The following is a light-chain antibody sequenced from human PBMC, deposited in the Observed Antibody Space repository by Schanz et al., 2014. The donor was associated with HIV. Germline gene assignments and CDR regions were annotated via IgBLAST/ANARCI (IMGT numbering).Light chain of an antibody. J-gene: IGLJ3*02. V-gene: IGLV1-40*01. Sequence: QSVLAQPPSVSGAPGQRVTISCTGSSSNIGANYDVHWYQLLPGSAPKLLIFDNTNRPSGVPARFSGSKSGSSASLAISGVQAEDEADYFCQSFDSSLNGVVFGGGTKLTVL. CDR1: SSNIGANYD. CDR2: DNT. CDR3: QSFDSSLNGVV.